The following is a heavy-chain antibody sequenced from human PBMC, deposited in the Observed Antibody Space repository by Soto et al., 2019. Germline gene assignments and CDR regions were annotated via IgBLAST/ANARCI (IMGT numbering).Heavy chain of an antibody. Sequence: GGALRLSCAASGFTFSSYAMHWVRQAPGKGLEWVAVISYDGSNKYYADSVKGRFTISRDNSKNTLYLQMNSLRAEDTAVYYCAKGVHVYAIPAHLDPWGQGTLVIVSS. J-gene: IGHJ5*02. D-gene: IGHD2-8*01. CDR1: GFTFSSYA. V-gene: IGHV3-30-3*01. CDR2: ISYDGSNK. CDR3: AKGVHVYAIPAHLDP.